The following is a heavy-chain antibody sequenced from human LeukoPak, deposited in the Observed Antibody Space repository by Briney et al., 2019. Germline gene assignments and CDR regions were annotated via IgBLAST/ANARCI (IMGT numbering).Heavy chain of an antibody. CDR2: IKQDGSEK. Sequence: GGSLRLSCAASGFTFSSYWMSWVRQAPGKGLEWGANIKQDGSEKYYVDSVKGRFTISRDNAKNSLYLQMNSLRAVDTAVYYCARYGGDTSRYYYYYYMDVWGKGTTVTVSS. V-gene: IGHV3-7*01. D-gene: IGHD2-21*02. CDR1: GFTFSSYW. J-gene: IGHJ6*03. CDR3: ARYGGDTSRYYYYYYMDV.